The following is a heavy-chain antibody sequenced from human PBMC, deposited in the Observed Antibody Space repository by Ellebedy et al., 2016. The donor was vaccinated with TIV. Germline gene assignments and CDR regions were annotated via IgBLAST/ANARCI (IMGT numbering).Heavy chain of an antibody. Sequence: SETLSLTXTVSGGSISSSSYYWGWIRQPLGKGLEWIGSLYYSGSTYYNPSLKSRVTISADTSKNQFSLKMTSVTAADTAVYYCATLETYYYDRHGYVSWFDPWGLGALVTVSS. CDR1: GGSISSSSYY. V-gene: IGHV4-39*07. J-gene: IGHJ5*02. CDR2: LYYSGST. CDR3: ATLETYYYDRHGYVSWFDP. D-gene: IGHD3-22*01.